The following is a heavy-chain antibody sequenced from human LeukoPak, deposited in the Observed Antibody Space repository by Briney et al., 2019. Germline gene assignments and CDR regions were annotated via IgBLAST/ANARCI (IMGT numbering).Heavy chain of an antibody. Sequence: PSETLSLTCAVYGGSFSGYYWSWIRQPPGKGLEWIGEINHSGSTNYNPSLKSRVTISVDTSKNQFSLKLSSVTAADTAVYYCARQAKYSSSWYPIGWFDPWGQGTLVTVSS. D-gene: IGHD6-13*01. J-gene: IGHJ5*02. CDR1: GGSFSGYY. CDR2: INHSGST. CDR3: ARQAKYSSSWYPIGWFDP. V-gene: IGHV4-34*01.